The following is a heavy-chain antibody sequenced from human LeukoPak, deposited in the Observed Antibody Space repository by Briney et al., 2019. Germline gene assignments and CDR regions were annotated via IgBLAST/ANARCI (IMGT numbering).Heavy chain of an antibody. D-gene: IGHD6-13*01. CDR1: GYSFTSYW. V-gene: IGHV5-51*01. J-gene: IGHJ5*02. CDR2: IYPGDSDT. CDR3: ARVFGSSWYWFDP. Sequence: GESLQISCKGSGYSFTSYWIGWVRQIPGKGLEWMGIIYPGDSDTRYSPSFQGQVTIYADKSISTAYLQWSSLKASDTAMYYGARVFGSSWYWFDPWGQGTLVTVSS.